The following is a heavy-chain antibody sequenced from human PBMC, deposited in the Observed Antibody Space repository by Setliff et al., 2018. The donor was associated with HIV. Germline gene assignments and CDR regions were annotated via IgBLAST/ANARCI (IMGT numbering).Heavy chain of an antibody. CDR3: ARVRYSSGWYSHAFDI. D-gene: IGHD6-19*01. Sequence: SETLSLTCTFSGDSISSGNYYWSWIRQPAGKGLEWIGRIYSTGSTNYNPSLKSRVTISVDTSKNQFSLKLSSVTAADTAVYYCARVRYSSGWYSHAFDIWGQGTMVTVSS. CDR1: GDSISSGNYY. V-gene: IGHV4-61*10. J-gene: IGHJ3*02. CDR2: IYSTGST.